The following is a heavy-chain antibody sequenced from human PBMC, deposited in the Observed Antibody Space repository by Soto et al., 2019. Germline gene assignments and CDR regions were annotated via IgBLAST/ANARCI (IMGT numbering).Heavy chain of an antibody. J-gene: IGHJ6*02. CDR2: IKQDGSEK. D-gene: IGHD3-10*01. V-gene: IGHV3-7*05. Sequence: GGSLRLSCAASGFTFSSYWMSWVRQAPGKGLEWVANIKQDGSEKYYVDSVKGRFTISRDNAKNSLYLQMNSLRAEDTAVYYCARDLTPSELVGEAYYYYGMDVWGQGTTVTVSS. CDR3: ARDLTPSELVGEAYYYYGMDV. CDR1: GFTFSSYW.